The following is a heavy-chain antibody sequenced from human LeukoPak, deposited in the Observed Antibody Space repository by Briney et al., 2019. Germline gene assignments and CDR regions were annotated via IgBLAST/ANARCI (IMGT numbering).Heavy chain of an antibody. CDR2: INHSGST. V-gene: IGHV4-34*01. CDR1: GGSISSYY. J-gene: IGHJ4*02. D-gene: IGHD3-10*01. CDR3: ARRRLVRGVFELRGNFDY. Sequence: PSETLSLTCTVSGGSISSYYWSWIRQPPGKGLEWIGEINHSGSTNYNPSLKSRVTISVDTSKNQFSLKLSSVTAADTAVYYCARRRLVRGVFELRGNFDYWGQGTLVTVSS.